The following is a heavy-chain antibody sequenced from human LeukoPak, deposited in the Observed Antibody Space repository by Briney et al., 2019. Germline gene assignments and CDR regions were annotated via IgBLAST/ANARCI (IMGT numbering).Heavy chain of an antibody. Sequence: PSETLSLTCAVDGGSFSGYYWSWIRQPPGKGLERIGEVNHSGSTNYNPSLKSRVTISVDTSKNQFSLKLSSVTAADTAVYYCARAPHSGYYYYFDYWGQGTLVTVSS. J-gene: IGHJ4*02. CDR2: VNHSGST. D-gene: IGHD3-22*01. V-gene: IGHV4-34*01. CDR1: GGSFSGYY. CDR3: ARAPHSGYYYYFDY.